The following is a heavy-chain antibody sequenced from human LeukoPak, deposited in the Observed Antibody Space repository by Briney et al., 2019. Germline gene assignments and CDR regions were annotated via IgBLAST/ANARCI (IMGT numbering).Heavy chain of an antibody. V-gene: IGHV3-13*01. CDR3: ARGPPRGNYYYMDV. Sequence: GGSLRLSCAASGFTFSSFDMHWVRQPTGQGLEWVSTIGTASDTYYPGSVVGRFTLSRDNAKNSLYLQMNSLTAGDTAVYYCARGPPRGNYYYMDVWGKGTTVTVSS. CDR2: IGTASDT. CDR1: GFTFSSFD. D-gene: IGHD1-1*01. J-gene: IGHJ6*03.